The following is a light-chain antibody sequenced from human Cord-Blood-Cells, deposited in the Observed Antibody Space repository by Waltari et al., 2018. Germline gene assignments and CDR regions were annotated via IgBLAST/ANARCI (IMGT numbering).Light chain of an antibody. CDR1: SSDVGGYNY. V-gene: IGLV2-14*01. CDR3: SSYTSSST. J-gene: IGLJ1*01. CDR2: DVS. Sequence: QSALTQPASVSGPPGQSITISCTGTSSDVGGYNYVSGYQQHPGKAPKLMIYDVSNRPSGVSNRFSGSKSGNTASLTISGLQAEDEADYYCSSYTSSSTFGTGTKVTVL.